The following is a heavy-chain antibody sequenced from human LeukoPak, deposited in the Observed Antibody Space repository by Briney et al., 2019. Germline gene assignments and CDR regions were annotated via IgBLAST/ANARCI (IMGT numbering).Heavy chain of an antibody. D-gene: IGHD2-2*01. Sequence: SETLSLTYTVSGGSISRYYWSWIRQPPGKGLEWIGYIYYSGSTNYNPSLKSRVTISVDTSKNQFSLKLSSVTAADTAVYYCARDCSSTSCYGSSGFDPWGQGTLVTVSS. CDR3: ARDCSSTSCYGSSGFDP. J-gene: IGHJ5*02. V-gene: IGHV4-59*01. CDR2: IYYSGST. CDR1: GGSISRYY.